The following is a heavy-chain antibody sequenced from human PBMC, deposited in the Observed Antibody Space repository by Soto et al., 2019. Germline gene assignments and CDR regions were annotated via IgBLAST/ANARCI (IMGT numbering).Heavy chain of an antibody. V-gene: IGHV3-23*01. CDR1: GFTFSSYA. Sequence: GGSLRLSCAASGFTFSSYAMSWVRQAPGKGLEWVSAISGSGGSTYYADSLKGRFTISRDNSKNTLYLQMNSLRAEDTAVYYCAKGIGILTGYYRGGAFDIWGQGTMVTVSS. CDR2: ISGSGGST. J-gene: IGHJ3*02. D-gene: IGHD3-9*01. CDR3: AKGIGILTGYYRGGAFDI.